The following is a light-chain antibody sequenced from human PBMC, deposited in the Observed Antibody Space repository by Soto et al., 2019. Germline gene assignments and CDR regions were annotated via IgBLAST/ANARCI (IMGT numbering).Light chain of an antibody. V-gene: IGKV3-15*01. CDR2: GAS. J-gene: IGKJ1*01. CDR1: QSVSSK. Sequence: EIGMTQSPATLSVSPGEGATLSCRASQSVSSKLAWYQQKPGQAPRLLIYGASTRATGIPARFSGSGSGTEFTPIISSLQSEDSAVYYCQQYNSWLWTFGQGTKVDNK. CDR3: QQYNSWLWT.